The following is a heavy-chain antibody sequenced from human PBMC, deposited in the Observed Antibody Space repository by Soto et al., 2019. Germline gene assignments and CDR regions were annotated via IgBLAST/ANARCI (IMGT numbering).Heavy chain of an antibody. CDR1: GFTFATYW. CDR2: IKADGSEN. J-gene: IGHJ4*02. CDR3: AKGGAIGGYFSD. D-gene: IGHD1-1*01. V-gene: IGHV3-7*03. Sequence: EVQLVESGGGLVQPGGSLRLSCEASGFTFATYWMSWVRQAPGKGLEWVANIKADGSENYYVDSVKGRFTISRDNARKSLFLQMSSLRTEDTAIYFCAKGGAIGGYFSDWGQGALVTISS.